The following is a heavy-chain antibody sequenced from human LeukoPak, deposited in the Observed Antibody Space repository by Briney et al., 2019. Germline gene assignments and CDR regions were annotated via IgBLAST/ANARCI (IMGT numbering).Heavy chain of an antibody. V-gene: IGHV4-59*01. CDR1: GGSISSYY. CDR2: IYYSGST. Sequence: SETLSLTCTVSGGSISSYYWSWIRQPPGKGLEWIGYIYYSGSTNYNPSLKSRVTTSVDTSKNQFSLKLSSVTAADTAVYYCARARDGYALYYYYYYMDVWGKGTTVTISS. CDR3: ARARDGYALYYYYYYMDV. D-gene: IGHD5-24*01. J-gene: IGHJ6*03.